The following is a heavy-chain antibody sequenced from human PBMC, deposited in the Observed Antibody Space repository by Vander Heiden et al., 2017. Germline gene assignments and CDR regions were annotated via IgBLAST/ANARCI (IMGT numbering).Heavy chain of an antibody. V-gene: IGHV5-51*01. J-gene: IGHJ5*02. Sequence: EVQLVQSGAEVKTPGESRKISCKGSGYSFGSYWNGWVRQMPGKGLEWMGVIYPGDSDVRYSPSFEGQVTISADKSINTAYLQWNSLKASDTAIYYCARQEIQLSFTMGRGGWFDPWGQGTLVTVSS. CDR1: GYSFGSYW. CDR2: IYPGDSDV. CDR3: ARQEIQLSFTMGRGGWFDP. D-gene: IGHD3-10*01.